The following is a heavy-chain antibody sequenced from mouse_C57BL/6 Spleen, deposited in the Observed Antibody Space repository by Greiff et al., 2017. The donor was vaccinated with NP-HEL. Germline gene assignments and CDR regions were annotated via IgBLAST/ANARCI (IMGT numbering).Heavy chain of an antibody. CDR1: GFTFSDYY. V-gene: IGHV5-16*01. CDR2: INYDGSST. J-gene: IGHJ2*01. Sequence: EVQRVESEGGLVQPGRSMKLSCTASGFTFSDYYMAWVRQVPEKGLEWVANINYDGSSTYYLDSLKSRFIISRDNAKNILYLQMSSLKSEDTATYYCARVPRPKSFFDYWGQGTTLTVSS. CDR3: ARVPRPKSFFDY.